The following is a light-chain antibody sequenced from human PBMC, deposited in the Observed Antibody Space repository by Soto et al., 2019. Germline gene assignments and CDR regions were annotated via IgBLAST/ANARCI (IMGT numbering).Light chain of an antibody. CDR1: SSDVGGYTL. Sequence: QSVLTQPASVSGSPGQSITISCTGTSSDVGGYTLVSWYQQHPGKAPKFIIFEVSQRPSGVSNRFSGSKSGNTASLTISGLQAEDEAAYYCCSYAGSLTYVFGSGTKVTVL. J-gene: IGLJ1*01. CDR2: EVS. V-gene: IGLV2-23*02. CDR3: CSYAGSLTYV.